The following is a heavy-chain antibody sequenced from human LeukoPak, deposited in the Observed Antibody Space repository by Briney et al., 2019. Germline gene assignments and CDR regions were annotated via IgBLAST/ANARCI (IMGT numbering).Heavy chain of an antibody. D-gene: IGHD6-13*01. Sequence: AGGSLRLSCAASGFTFSSYWMHWVRQAPGKGLVWVSRINSDGSSTTYADFVRGRFTISRDNAKNTLYLQMNSLRVEDTAVYYCARETGIAAAGTGYYYYYMDVWGKGTTVTVS. J-gene: IGHJ6*03. CDR1: GFTFSSYW. V-gene: IGHV3-74*01. CDR3: ARETGIAAAGTGYYYYYMDV. CDR2: INSDGSST.